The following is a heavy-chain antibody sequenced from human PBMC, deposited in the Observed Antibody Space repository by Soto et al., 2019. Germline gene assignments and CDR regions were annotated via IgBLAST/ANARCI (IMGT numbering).Heavy chain of an antibody. J-gene: IGHJ3*02. CDR1: GYTFTGYC. CDR3: ARDLQPPYYYYDTRGGAFVI. CDR2: INPNSGGT. Sequence: ASVKVSCKASGYTFTGYCMHWVRQAPGQGLEWMGWINPNSGGTNYAQKFQGRVTMTRDTSISTAYMELSRLRSDDTAVYYCARDLQPPYYYYDTRGGAFVIWGQGTMGTLSS. V-gene: IGHV1-2*02. D-gene: IGHD3-22*01.